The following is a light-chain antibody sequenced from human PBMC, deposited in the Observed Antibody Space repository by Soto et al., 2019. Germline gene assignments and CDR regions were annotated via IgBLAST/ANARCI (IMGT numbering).Light chain of an antibody. J-gene: IGLJ3*02. CDR2: EVL. Sequence: QSALTQPASVSGSPGQSITISCTGTSNDVGMYDLVSWYQQLPGEVPKLIIHEVLNRPSGVSSRFSGSKSGNTASLTISGLQAEDDAVYYCCSHSASIHWVFGGGTKLTVL. V-gene: IGLV2-23*02. CDR3: CSHSASIHWV. CDR1: SNDVGMYDL.